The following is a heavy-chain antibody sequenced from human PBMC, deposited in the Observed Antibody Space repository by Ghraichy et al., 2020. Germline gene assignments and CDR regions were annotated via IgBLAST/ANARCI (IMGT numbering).Heavy chain of an antibody. V-gene: IGHV3-48*02. Sequence: GESLNISCAASGFTFSSYSMNWVRQAPGKGLEWVSYISSSSSTIYYADSVKGRFTISRDNAKNSLYLQMNSLRDEDTAVYYCARDLSGSGWYSYYYYYGMDVWGQGTTVTVSS. CDR3: ARDLSGSGWYSYYYYYGMDV. J-gene: IGHJ6*02. CDR2: ISSSSSTI. D-gene: IGHD6-19*01. CDR1: GFTFSSYS.